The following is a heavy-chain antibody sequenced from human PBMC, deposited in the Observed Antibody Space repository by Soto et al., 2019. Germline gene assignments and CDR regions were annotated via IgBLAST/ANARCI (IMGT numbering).Heavy chain of an antibody. V-gene: IGHV4-39*01. CDR1: VVSMSDTSYY. J-gene: IGHJ4*02. CDR2: IYFNGKT. CDR3: ARQGSY. Sequence: LXLTCNVSVVSMSDTSYYWGWIRQPPGKGLEWIGTIYFNGKTFYNPSLKSRLTISVDTSKNQISLRLTSVTAADTAVYYCARQGSYWGQGTLVTVSS.